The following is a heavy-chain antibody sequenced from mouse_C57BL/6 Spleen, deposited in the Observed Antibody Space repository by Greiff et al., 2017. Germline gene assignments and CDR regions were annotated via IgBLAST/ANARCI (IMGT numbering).Heavy chain of an antibody. CDR3: ARDGLDY. V-gene: IGHV3-6*01. CDR1: GYSITSGYY. Sequence: EVQLVESGPGLVKPSQSLSLTCSVTGYSITSGYYWNWIRQFPGNKLEWMGYISYDGSNNYNPSLKNRISITRDTSKNQFFLKLNSVTTEDTATYYCARDGLDYWGQGTTLTVSS. J-gene: IGHJ2*01. CDR2: ISYDGSN.